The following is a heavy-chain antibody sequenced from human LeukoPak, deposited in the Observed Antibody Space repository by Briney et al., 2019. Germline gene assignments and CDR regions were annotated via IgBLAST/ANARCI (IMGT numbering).Heavy chain of an antibody. CDR2: INHSGST. CDR3: ARVGYFDWLDWFDP. Sequence: NPSETLSLTCAVYGESFSGYYWTWIRQPPGKGLEWIGEINHSGSTNYNPSLKSRVTMSVDTSKNQFSLKLSSVTAADTAVYYCARVGYFDWLDWFDPWGQGTLVTVSS. J-gene: IGHJ5*02. D-gene: IGHD3-9*01. CDR1: GESFSGYY. V-gene: IGHV4-34*01.